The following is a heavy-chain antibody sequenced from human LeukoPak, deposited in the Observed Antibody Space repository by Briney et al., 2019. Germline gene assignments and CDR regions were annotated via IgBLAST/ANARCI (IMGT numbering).Heavy chain of an antibody. CDR1: GFTLSSYE. V-gene: IGHV3-48*03. Sequence: GGSLRLSCAASGFTLSSYEMNWVRQAPGKGLERVSYISSSGSTIYYADSVKGRFTIPRDNAKNSLYLQMNSLRAEDTAVYYCARSRGSGSYSDYWGQGTLVTVSS. J-gene: IGHJ4*02. D-gene: IGHD3-10*01. CDR3: ARSRGSGSYSDY. CDR2: ISSSGSTI.